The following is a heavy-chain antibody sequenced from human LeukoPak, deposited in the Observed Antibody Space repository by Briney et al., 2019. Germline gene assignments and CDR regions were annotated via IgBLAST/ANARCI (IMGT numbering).Heavy chain of an antibody. Sequence: GRSLRLSCAASGFTFSSYAMHWVRQAPGKGLEWVSGINWNGGSTGYADSVKGRFTISRDNAKNSLYLQMDSLRAEDTALYFCAKTRVATISGYFDYWGQGTLVTVSS. CDR3: AKTRVATISGYFDY. CDR2: INWNGGST. J-gene: IGHJ4*02. V-gene: IGHV3-20*04. CDR1: GFTFSSYA. D-gene: IGHD5-12*01.